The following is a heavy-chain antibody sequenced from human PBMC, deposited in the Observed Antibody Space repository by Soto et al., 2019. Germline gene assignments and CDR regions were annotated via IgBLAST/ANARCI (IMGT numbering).Heavy chain of an antibody. CDR3: AKDSYSSGPVEFDY. J-gene: IGHJ4*02. CDR2: ISYDGSNK. V-gene: IGHV3-30*18. CDR1: GFTFSSYG. D-gene: IGHD3-22*01. Sequence: HPGGSLRLSCAASGFTFSSYGMHWVRQAPGKGLEWVAVISYDGSNKYYADSVKGRFTISRDNSKNTLYLQMNSLRAEDTVVYYCAKDSYSSGPVEFDYWGQGTLVTVS.